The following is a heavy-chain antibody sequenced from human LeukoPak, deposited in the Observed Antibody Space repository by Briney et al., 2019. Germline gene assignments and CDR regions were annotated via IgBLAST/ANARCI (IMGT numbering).Heavy chain of an antibody. V-gene: IGHV4-59*12. J-gene: IGHJ4*02. CDR2: IYYSGST. CDR1: GGSISSYY. D-gene: IGHD3-10*01. CDR3: ASRTYGSGSPTG. Sequence: SETLSLTCTVSGGSISSYYWSWIRQPPGKGLEWIGYIYYSGSTNYNPSLKSRVTISVDTSKNQFSLKLSSVTAADTAVYYCASRTYGSGSPTGWGQGTLVTVSS.